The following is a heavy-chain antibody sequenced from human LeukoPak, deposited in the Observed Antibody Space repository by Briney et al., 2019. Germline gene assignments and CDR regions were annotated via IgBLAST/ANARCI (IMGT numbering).Heavy chain of an antibody. CDR2: LSPVLA. J-gene: IGHJ5*02. V-gene: IGHV1-69*13. D-gene: IGHD6-6*01. Sequence: SVKVSCKVAGGTINNFAISWVRQAPGQGLEWMGGLSPVLATYAQKFQGRVTITADESTDTVYMELGSLTSEDTATYFCARDREISARPGGWFDPWGQGTLVTVSS. CDR1: GGTINNFA. CDR3: ARDREISARPGGWFDP.